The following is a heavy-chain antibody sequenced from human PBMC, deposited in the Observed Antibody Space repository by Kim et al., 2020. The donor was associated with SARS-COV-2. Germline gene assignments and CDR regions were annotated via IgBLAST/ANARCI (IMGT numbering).Heavy chain of an antibody. Sequence: RQAPGQGLEWMGRIIPILGIANYAQKYQGRVTIPADKSTSTAYMELSSLRSEDTAVYYCAKYCSSTSCYVGFDPWGQGTLVTVSS. CDR3: AKYCSSTSCYVGFDP. D-gene: IGHD2-2*01. V-gene: IGHV1-69*02. CDR2: IIPILGIA. J-gene: IGHJ5*02.